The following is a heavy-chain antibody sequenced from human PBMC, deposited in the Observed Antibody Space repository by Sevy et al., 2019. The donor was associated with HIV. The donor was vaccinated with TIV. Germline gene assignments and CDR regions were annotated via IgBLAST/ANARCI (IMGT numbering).Heavy chain of an antibody. J-gene: IGHJ6*02. CDR3: AKALVVATQSYYYYYGMDV. Sequence: GGSLRLSCAASGFTFDDYAMHWVRQAPGKGLEWVSGISWNSGSIGYADSVKGRFTISRDNAKNSLYLQMNSLRAEDTALYYCAKALVVATQSYYYYYGMDVWGQGTTVTVSS. D-gene: IGHD2-15*01. CDR2: ISWNSGSI. V-gene: IGHV3-9*01. CDR1: GFTFDDYA.